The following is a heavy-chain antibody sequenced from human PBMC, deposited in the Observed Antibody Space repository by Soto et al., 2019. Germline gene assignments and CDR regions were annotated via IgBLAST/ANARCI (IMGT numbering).Heavy chain of an antibody. V-gene: IGHV4-34*01. CDR2: IDHSGST. CDR3: ARGGPGHYGSGSYYPR. J-gene: IGHJ4*02. Sequence: SETLSITCAFYVGSFSVYYWSWIRQPPGKGLEWIGEIDHSGSTYYSPSLKSRVTVSLDTSKNQFSLNLNSVTAADTAVYYCARGGPGHYGSGSYYPRWGQGTMVTVSS. CDR1: VGSFSVYY. D-gene: IGHD3-10*01.